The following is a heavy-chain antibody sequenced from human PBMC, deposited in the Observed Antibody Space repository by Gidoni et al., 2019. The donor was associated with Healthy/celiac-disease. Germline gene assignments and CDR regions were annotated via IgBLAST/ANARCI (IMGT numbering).Heavy chain of an antibody. CDR1: GFPFSSYS. CDR2: ISSSSSYL. CDR3: AREPGGGSGN. D-gene: IGHD2-15*01. V-gene: IGHV3-21*01. Sequence: EVQLVESGGGLVKPGGSLRLSCAASGFPFSSYSMNWVRQAPGKGLEWVSSISSSSSYLYYADSVKGRFTISRENAKNSLYLQMNSLRAEDTAVYYCAREPGGGSGNWGQGTLVTVSS. J-gene: IGHJ4*02.